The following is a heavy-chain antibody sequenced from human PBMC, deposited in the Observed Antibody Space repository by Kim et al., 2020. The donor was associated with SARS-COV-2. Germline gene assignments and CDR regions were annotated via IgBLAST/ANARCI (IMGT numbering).Heavy chain of an antibody. J-gene: IGHJ2*01. Sequence: SVKVSCKASGGTFSSYAISWVRQAPGQRLEWMGGIIPIFGTANYAQKFQGRVTITADESTSTAYMELSSLRSEDTAVYYCASPLRYFDWSRNWYFDLWGRGTLVTVSS. V-gene: IGHV1-69*13. CDR1: GGTFSSYA. D-gene: IGHD3-9*01. CDR2: IIPIFGTA. CDR3: ASPLRYFDWSRNWYFDL.